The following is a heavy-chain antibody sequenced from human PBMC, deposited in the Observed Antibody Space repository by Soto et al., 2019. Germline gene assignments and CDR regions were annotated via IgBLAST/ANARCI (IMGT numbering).Heavy chain of an antibody. D-gene: IGHD6-13*01. J-gene: IGHJ6*02. Sequence: ASVKVSCKASDYTFTSYGISWVRQAPGQGLEWMGWISAYNGNTNYAQKLQGRVTMTTDTSTSTAYMELRSLRSDDTAVYYCAGSIAAAGTYYYGMDVWGQGTTVTVSS. CDR1: DYTFTSYG. CDR2: ISAYNGNT. V-gene: IGHV1-18*04. CDR3: AGSIAAAGTYYYGMDV.